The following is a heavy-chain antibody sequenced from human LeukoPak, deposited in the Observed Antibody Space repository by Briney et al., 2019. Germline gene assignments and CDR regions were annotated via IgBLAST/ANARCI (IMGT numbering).Heavy chain of an antibody. Sequence: GGSLRLSCAVSGLTFGRFGTNWVRQAPGKGLEWVSGISGSDGSTYYADSVKGRFTISRDNSKNTLYLQMTSLRAEDTAVYYCAKDQVWIVVGSFDYWGQGTLVTVSS. CDR3: AKDQVWIVVGSFDY. V-gene: IGHV3-23*01. D-gene: IGHD3-22*01. J-gene: IGHJ4*02. CDR2: ISGSDGST. CDR1: GLTFGRFG.